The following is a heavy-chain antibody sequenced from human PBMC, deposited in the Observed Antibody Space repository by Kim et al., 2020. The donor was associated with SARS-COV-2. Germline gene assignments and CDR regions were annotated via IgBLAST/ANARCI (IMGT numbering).Heavy chain of an antibody. CDR1: GFTFRSYA. Sequence: GGSLRLSCAASGFTFRSYAMIWVRQAPGKGLEWVSVISRSAIATYYADSVKGRFTISRDNSKNTLYLQMNSLRVEDTAVYYCAKIPGEYRSGGNCYFDY. CDR2: ISRSAIAT. J-gene: IGHJ4*03. CDR3: AKIPGEYRSGGNCYFDY. D-gene: IGHD2-15*01. V-gene: IGHV3-23*01.